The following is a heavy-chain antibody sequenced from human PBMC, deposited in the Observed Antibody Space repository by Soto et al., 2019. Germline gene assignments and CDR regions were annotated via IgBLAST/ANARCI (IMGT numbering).Heavy chain of an antibody. CDR1: GFIFSSYW. V-gene: IGHV3-7*03. J-gene: IGHJ3*02. CDR3: ARETHEDRPLSGDAFDI. D-gene: IGHD1-26*01. Sequence: PGGSLRLSCGASGFIFSSYWMSWVRQAPGKGLEWVANIKRDGSEKYYVDSVKGRFTISRDNAKRSVYLQMNSLRAEDTAVYYCARETHEDRPLSGDAFDIWGQGTMVTVSS. CDR2: IKRDGSEK.